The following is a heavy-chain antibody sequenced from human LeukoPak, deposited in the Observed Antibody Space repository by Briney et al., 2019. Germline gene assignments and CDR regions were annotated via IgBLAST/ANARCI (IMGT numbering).Heavy chain of an antibody. CDR3: ARYTMVVTGGRWFDP. J-gene: IGHJ5*02. D-gene: IGHD4-23*01. V-gene: IGHV4-39*07. CDR2: IYYSGST. CDR1: GGSISSSNYF. Sequence: PSETLSLTCIVSGGSISSSNYFWGWIRQPPGKGLEWIGSIYYSGSTSYNPSLKSRVTISVDTSKSQFSLKLSSVTAADTAVYYCARYTMVVTGGRWFDPWGQGTLVTVSS.